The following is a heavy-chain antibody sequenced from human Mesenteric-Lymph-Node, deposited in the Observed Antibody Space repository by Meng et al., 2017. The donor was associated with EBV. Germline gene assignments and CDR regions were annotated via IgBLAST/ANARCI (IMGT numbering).Heavy chain of an antibody. CDR3: AYSEWLRFFGP. Sequence: QTPLKELGPRLVKPTQTLTLTCTFSGFSLTDGVGVGWIRQAPGKALEWLALIYWDDGQHYSPSLKSRLTITKDTSRKQVVLRMTNMDPVDTATYYCAYSEWLRFFGPWGQGTLVTVSS. D-gene: IGHD3-3*01. J-gene: IGHJ5*02. CDR1: GFSLTDGVG. V-gene: IGHV2-5*02. CDR2: IYWDDGQ.